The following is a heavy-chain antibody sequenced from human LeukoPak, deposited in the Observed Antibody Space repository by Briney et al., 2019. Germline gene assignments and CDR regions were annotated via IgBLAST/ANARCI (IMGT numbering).Heavy chain of an antibody. CDR1: GFTFSSFW. Sequence: PGGSLRLSCAASGFTFSSFWMSWVRQAPGKGLEWVADIKQDGSEKHYVDSVKGRFTISRDNAKNSLYLQMNSLRAEDTAVYYCVSDQGYFDYWGQGTLVTVSS. CDR2: IKQDGSEK. CDR3: VSDQGYFDY. J-gene: IGHJ4*02. V-gene: IGHV3-7*05.